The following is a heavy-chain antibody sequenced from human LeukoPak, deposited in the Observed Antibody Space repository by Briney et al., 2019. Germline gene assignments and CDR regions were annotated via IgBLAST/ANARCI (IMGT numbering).Heavy chain of an antibody. J-gene: IGHJ4*02. CDR3: AKDRRNDFDY. Sequence: PGRSLRLSCAASGFTFDDYAMHWVRQGPGKGLEWVSGISRNSDGTGYADSVKGRFTISRDNAKNSLYLQMNSLRAEDTALYYCAKDRRNDFDYWGQGTLVTVSS. CDR1: GFTFDDYA. D-gene: IGHD1-14*01. CDR2: ISRNSDGT. V-gene: IGHV3-9*01.